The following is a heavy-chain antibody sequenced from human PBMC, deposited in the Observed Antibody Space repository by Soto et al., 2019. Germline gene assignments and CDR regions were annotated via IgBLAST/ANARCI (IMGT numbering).Heavy chain of an antibody. J-gene: IGHJ3*01. CDR3: ARRGPEYQFAPRAFDV. CDR2: IYPSDSDT. CDR1: GYMFTAYG. D-gene: IGHD1-26*01. V-gene: IGHV5-51*01. Sequence: PGESLKISCRATGYMFTAYGIGWGRQVPGKGLEWMGIIYPSDSDTTYHPSMQGHVTVSVDKSVSTAYVHWTSLKASDTATYYCARRGPEYQFAPRAFDVWGQGTLVTVSS.